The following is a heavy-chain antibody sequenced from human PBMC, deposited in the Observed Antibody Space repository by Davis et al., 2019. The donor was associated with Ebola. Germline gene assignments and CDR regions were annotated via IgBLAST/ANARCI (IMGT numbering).Heavy chain of an antibody. CDR1: GFTFSSYA. V-gene: IGHV3-23*01. Sequence: GGSLRLSCAPSGFTFSSYAMSWVRQAPGKGLEWVSAISGSGGSTYYADSVKGRFTISRDNSKNTLYLQMNSLRAEDTAVYYCAKGASPFRSSWPDYWGQGTLVTVSS. D-gene: IGHD6-13*01. CDR3: AKGASPFRSSWPDY. J-gene: IGHJ4*02. CDR2: ISGSGGST.